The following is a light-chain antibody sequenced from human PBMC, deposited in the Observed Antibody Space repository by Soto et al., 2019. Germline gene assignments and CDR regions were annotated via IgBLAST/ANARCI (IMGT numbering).Light chain of an antibody. V-gene: IGKV3-20*01. CDR1: QSVINNY. J-gene: IGKJ1*01. Sequence: EIVLTQSPGTLSLSPGERATLSCRASQSVINNYLAWYQQQPGQAPRLLIYGASTRATGIPDRFSGSGSGTDFTLTISRLEPEDFAVYYCQPYGSSPPWTFGQGTKVEVK. CDR2: GAS. CDR3: QPYGSSPPWT.